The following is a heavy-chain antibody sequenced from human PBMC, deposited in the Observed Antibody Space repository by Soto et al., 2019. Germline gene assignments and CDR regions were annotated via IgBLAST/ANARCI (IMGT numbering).Heavy chain of an antibody. CDR1: GGSISSSSYY. Sequence: QLQLQESGPGLVKPSETLSLTCTVSGGSISSSSYYWGWIRQPPGKGLEWIGSIYYSGSTYYNPSLKSRVTISVDTSKNQFSLKLSSVTAAGTAVYYCASPYGSGSYYIDYWGQGTLVTVSS. J-gene: IGHJ4*02. CDR3: ASPYGSGSYYIDY. V-gene: IGHV4-39*01. D-gene: IGHD3-10*01. CDR2: IYYSGST.